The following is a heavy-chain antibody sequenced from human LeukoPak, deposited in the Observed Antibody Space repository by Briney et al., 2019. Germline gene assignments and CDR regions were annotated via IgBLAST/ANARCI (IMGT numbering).Heavy chain of an antibody. J-gene: IGHJ6*03. CDR2: IYTSGST. Sequence: PSETLSLTCTVSGGSISSGSYYWSWIRQPAGKGLEWIGRIYTSGSTNYNPSLKSRVTISVDTSKNQFSLKLSSVTAADTAVYYCARDRPLQTYYYYYYMDVWGKGTTVTVSS. CDR3: ARDRPLQTYYYYYYMDV. V-gene: IGHV4-61*02. CDR1: GGSISSGSYY.